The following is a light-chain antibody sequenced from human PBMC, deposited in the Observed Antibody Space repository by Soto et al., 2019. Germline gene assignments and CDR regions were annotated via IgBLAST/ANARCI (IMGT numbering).Light chain of an antibody. Sequence: QPVLTQPRSVSGSPGQSVTISCSGTSSDVGGYNYVSWYQHHAGRAPKLMICDVSKRPSGVPDRFSGSKSGNTASLTISGLQSEDEADYYCCSYAGSSVLIFGGGTKVTVL. CDR3: CSYAGSSVLI. J-gene: IGLJ2*01. V-gene: IGLV2-11*01. CDR1: SSDVGGYNY. CDR2: DVS.